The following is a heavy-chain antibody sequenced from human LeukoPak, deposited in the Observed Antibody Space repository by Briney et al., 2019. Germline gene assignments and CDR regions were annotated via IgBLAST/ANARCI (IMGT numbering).Heavy chain of an antibody. V-gene: IGHV3-48*02. Sequence: PGGSLRLSCAASGFTFSSYSMNWVRQAPGKGLEWVSYISGSSSTIDYADSVKGRFTISRDNAEKSLYLQMNSLRDDDTAVYFCAREFHEPGSYWRWGPKPVTPSNYYGLDVWGQGTTVTVSS. CDR2: ISGSSSTI. D-gene: IGHD3-10*01. CDR3: AREFHEPGSYWRWGPKPVTPSNYYGLDV. CDR1: GFTFSSYS. J-gene: IGHJ6*02.